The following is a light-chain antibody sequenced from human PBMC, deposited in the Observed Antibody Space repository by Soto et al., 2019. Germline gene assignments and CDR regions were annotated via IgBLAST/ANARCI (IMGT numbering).Light chain of an antibody. V-gene: IGKV3-15*01. Sequence: EIVMTQSPAPLSVSPGERATLSCRASQSVSSNLAWYQQKPGQAPRLLIYGASTRATGIPARFSGSGSGTEFTLTISSLQSEDFAVYYCQQYGSSPTFGQGTKVDIK. CDR2: GAS. CDR1: QSVSSN. CDR3: QQYGSSPT. J-gene: IGKJ1*01.